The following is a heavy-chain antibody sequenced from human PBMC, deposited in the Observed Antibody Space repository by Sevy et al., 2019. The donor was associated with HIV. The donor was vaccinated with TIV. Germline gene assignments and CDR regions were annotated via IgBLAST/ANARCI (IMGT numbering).Heavy chain of an antibody. CDR1: GFTFSSYG. CDR2: ISYDGSNK. V-gene: IGHV3-30*18. J-gene: IGHJ6*02. D-gene: IGHD3-22*01. CDR3: AKRKGLGYYYYGMDV. Sequence: GGSLRLSCAASGFTFSSYGMHWVRQAPGKGPEWVAVISYDGSNKYYADSVKGRFTISRDNSKNTLYLQMNSLRAEDTAVYYCAKRKGLGYYYYGMDVWGQGTTVTVSS.